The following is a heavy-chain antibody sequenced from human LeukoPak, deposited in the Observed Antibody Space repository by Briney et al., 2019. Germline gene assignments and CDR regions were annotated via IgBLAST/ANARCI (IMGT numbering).Heavy chain of an antibody. CDR3: ARDLSGGDYYYGMDV. CDR2: IYHSGST. V-gene: IGHV4-4*02. D-gene: IGHD2-21*01. Sequence: PSETLSLTCAVSGGSISSSNWWSWVRQPPGKGLEWIGEIYHSGSTNYNPPLKSRVTISVDKSKNQFSLELSSVTAADTAVYYCARDLSGGDYYYGMDVWGQGTTVTVSS. CDR1: GGSISSSNW. J-gene: IGHJ6*02.